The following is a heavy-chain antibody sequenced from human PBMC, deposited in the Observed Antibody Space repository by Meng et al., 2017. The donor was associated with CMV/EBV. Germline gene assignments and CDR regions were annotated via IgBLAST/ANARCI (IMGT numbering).Heavy chain of an antibody. D-gene: IGHD1-1*01. J-gene: IGHJ6*02. CDR3: ARDGSRLTRSYYYYGMDV. CDR2: IIPIFGTA. V-gene: IGHV1-69*05. CDR1: GGTFSSYA. Sequence: KISCKASGGTFSSYAISWVRQAPGQGLEWMGGIIPIFGTANYAQKFQGRVTITTDESTSTAYMELSSLRSEDTAVYYCARDGSRLTRSYYYYGMDVWGQGTTVTVSS.